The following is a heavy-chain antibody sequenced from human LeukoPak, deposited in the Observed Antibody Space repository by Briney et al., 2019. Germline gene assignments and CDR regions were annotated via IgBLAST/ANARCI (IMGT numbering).Heavy chain of an antibody. CDR1: GFTFSSYS. J-gene: IGHJ5*02. CDR2: ISSSSSYI. CDR3: ARDSNEDSSGYPGFDP. D-gene: IGHD3-22*01. Sequence: GGSLRLSCAASGFTFSSYSMNWVRQAPGKGLEWVSSISSSSSYIYYADSVKGRFTISRDNAKNSLYLQMNSLRAEDTAVYYCARDSNEDSSGYPGFDPWGQGTLATVSS. V-gene: IGHV3-21*01.